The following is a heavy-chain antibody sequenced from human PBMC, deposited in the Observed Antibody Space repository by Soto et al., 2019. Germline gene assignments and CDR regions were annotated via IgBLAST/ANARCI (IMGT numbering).Heavy chain of an antibody. D-gene: IGHD4-17*01. V-gene: IGHV1-18*01. CDR2: ISAYNGNT. CDR3: ASTGLRAVTTWYLDY. Sequence: QVQLVQSGAEVKKPGASVKVSCKASGYTFTSYGISWVRQAPGHGLEWMGWISAYNGNTNYAQKLQGRVTMTTDTSTSTAYMELRSLRSDDTAVYYCASTGLRAVTTWYLDYWGQGTLVTVSS. J-gene: IGHJ4*02. CDR1: GYTFTSYG.